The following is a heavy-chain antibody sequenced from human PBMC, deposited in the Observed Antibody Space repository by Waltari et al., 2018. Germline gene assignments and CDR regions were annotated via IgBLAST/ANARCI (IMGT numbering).Heavy chain of an antibody. CDR2: ISSSSSTK. D-gene: IGHD6-13*01. CDR1: GFTFSSYS. J-gene: IGHJ2*01. CDR3: ARLGYSSSWFLYWYFDL. V-gene: IGHV3-48*01. Sequence: EVQLVESGGGLVQPGGSLRLSCAASGFTFSSYSMNWVRQAPGKGLEWVSYISSSSSTKYYAASLKGRFTISRDNAKNARCLQMNSLRAEDTAVYYCARLGYSSSWFLYWYFDLWGRGTLVTVSS.